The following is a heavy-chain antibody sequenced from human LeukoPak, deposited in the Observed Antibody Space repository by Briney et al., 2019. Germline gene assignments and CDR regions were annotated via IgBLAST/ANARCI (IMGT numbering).Heavy chain of an antibody. Sequence: SETLSLTCTVSGGSISSYYWSWIRQPAGKGLEWIGRIYTSGSTNYNPSLKSRVTMSVDTSKNQFSLKLSSVTAADTAVYYCARDLGEPHYYYYYMDVWGKGTTVTISS. CDR3: ARDLGEPHYYYYYMDV. CDR2: IYTSGST. J-gene: IGHJ6*03. D-gene: IGHD1-26*01. CDR1: GGSISSYY. V-gene: IGHV4-4*07.